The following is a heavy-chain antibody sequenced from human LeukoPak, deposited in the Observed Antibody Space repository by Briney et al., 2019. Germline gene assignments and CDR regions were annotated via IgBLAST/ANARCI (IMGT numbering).Heavy chain of an antibody. J-gene: IGHJ3*02. D-gene: IGHD3-22*01. Sequence: SETLSLTCTVSGGSISSSRYYWGWIRQPPGKGLEWIGSLYYSGNTYYNPSLKSRVTISVDTSKNQFSLKLSSVTAADTAIYYCARESYYDSSGYSHDAFDIWGQGTMVTVSS. CDR3: ARESYYDSSGYSHDAFDI. CDR2: LYYSGNT. V-gene: IGHV4-39*07. CDR1: GGSISSSRYY.